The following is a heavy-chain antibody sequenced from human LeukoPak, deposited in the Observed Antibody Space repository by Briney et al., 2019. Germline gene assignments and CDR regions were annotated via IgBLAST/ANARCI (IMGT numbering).Heavy chain of an antibody. V-gene: IGHV3-30*04. D-gene: IGHD6-19*01. CDR3: ALNRGSGWYFRY. Sequence: GGSLRLSCAASGFTFSSYGTHWVRQAPGKGLEWVATISYDGSNKDYADSVKGRCTISRDNSKNTLYLQMNSLRDEDTAVYYCALNRGSGWYFRYWGQGTLVTVSS. CDR1: GFTFSSYG. J-gene: IGHJ4*02. CDR2: ISYDGSNK.